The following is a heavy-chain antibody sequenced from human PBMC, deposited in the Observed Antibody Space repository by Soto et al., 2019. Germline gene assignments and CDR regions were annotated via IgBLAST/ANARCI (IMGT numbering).Heavy chain of an antibody. V-gene: IGHV4-4*07. J-gene: IGHJ6*02. D-gene: IGHD3-16*01. Sequence: SETLSLTCTVSGGSISSYYWSWIRQPAGKGLEWIGRIYTSGSTNYNPSLKSRVTMSVDTSKNQFSLKLSSVTAADTAVYYCATRAGLGSFYYYGMDVWGQGXTVTV. CDR3: ATRAGLGSFYYYGMDV. CDR2: IYTSGST. CDR1: GGSISSYY.